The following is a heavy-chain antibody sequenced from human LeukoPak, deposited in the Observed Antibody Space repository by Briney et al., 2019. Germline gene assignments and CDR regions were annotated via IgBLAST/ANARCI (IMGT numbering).Heavy chain of an antibody. CDR3: ARGIAAVYYYYGMDV. J-gene: IGHJ6*02. V-gene: IGHV1-18*01. Sequence: ASVNVSCTASGYTFTSYGISWVRQAPGQGLEWMGWISAYNGNTNYAQKLQGRVTMTTDTSTSTAYMELRSLRSDDTAVYYCARGIAAVYYYYGMDVWGQGTTVTVSS. CDR1: GYTFTSYG. D-gene: IGHD6-13*01. CDR2: ISAYNGNT.